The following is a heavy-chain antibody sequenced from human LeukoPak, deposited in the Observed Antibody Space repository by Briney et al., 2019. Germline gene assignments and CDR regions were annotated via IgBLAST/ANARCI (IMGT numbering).Heavy chain of an antibody. CDR3: AKSRGYRPFDY. V-gene: IGHV3-30*18. CDR1: GFTFSSYG. CDR2: ISYDGSNK. D-gene: IGHD5-18*01. J-gene: IGHJ4*02. Sequence: PGRSLRLSCAASGFTFSSYGMHWVRQAPGKGLEWVAVISYDGSNKYYADSVKGRFTISRDNSKNTLYLQMNSLRAEDTAVYYCAKSRGYRPFDYWGQGTLVTVSS.